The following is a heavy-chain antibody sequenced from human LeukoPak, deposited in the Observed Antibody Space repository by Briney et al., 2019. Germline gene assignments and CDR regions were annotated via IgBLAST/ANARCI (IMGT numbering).Heavy chain of an antibody. D-gene: IGHD1-20*01. J-gene: IGHJ5*02. V-gene: IGHV3-7*01. Sequence: GGSLRLSCAAPGFTFSSYWMIWVRQAPGKGLEWVANIKQDGSEKYYVDSVKGRFTISRDNAKNSLYLQMNSLRAEDTAVYYCASLGITGPHDNWFDPWGQGTLVTVSS. CDR2: IKQDGSEK. CDR1: GFTFSSYW. CDR3: ASLGITGPHDNWFDP.